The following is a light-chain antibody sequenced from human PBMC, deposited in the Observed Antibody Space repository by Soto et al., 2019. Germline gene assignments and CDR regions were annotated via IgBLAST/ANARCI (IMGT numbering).Light chain of an antibody. J-gene: IGKJ5*01. CDR2: ADS. CDR3: QQRYNWPIT. CDR1: QSVSSY. Sequence: EFVLSQSPGKLSLSPGERATPSCRASQSVSSYLAWYQQKPGQAPRLLIYADSNRATGIPARFSGSGSGTDFTLTISSLEPEDFSVYYCQQRYNWPITFGQGTRLENK. V-gene: IGKV3-11*01.